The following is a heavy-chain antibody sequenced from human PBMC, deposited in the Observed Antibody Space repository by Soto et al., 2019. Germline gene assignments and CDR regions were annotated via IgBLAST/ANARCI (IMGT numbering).Heavy chain of an antibody. CDR1: GYPVTAYY. Sequence: QLHLVQSGAVVKKPGASVTVSCSASGYPVTAYYMHWVRQAPGRGLERMGGINPATGAAKYTQTFQGRVTITRDTSTSTVFMELRGLTSEDTAVFYCARGGGVGVAGSAAFDMWGQGTLVTVSS. D-gene: IGHD3-3*01. J-gene: IGHJ3*02. CDR2: INPATGAA. V-gene: IGHV1-2*02. CDR3: ARGGGVGVAGSAAFDM.